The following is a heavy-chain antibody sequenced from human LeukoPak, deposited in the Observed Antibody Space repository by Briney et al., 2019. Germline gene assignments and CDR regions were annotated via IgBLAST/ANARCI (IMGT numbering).Heavy chain of an antibody. V-gene: IGHV1-2*02. D-gene: IGHD2-15*01. CDR1: GYTFTGYY. CDR3: ATRXVVVAATEHDY. J-gene: IGHJ4*02. CDR2: INPNSGGT. Sequence: ASVKVSCKASGYTFTGYYMHWVRQAPGQGLEWMGWINPNSGGTNYAQKFQGRVTMTRDTSISTAYMELSRLRSDDTAVYYCATRXVVVAATEHDYWGQGTLVTVSS.